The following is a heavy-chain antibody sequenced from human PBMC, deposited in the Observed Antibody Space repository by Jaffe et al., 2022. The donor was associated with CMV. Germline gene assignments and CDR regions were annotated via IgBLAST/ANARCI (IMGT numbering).Heavy chain of an antibody. J-gene: IGHJ6*02. CDR1: GFTFSSYS. CDR3: ARGGLILYDFWSGSGMDV. D-gene: IGHD3-3*01. V-gene: IGHV3-21*01. CDR2: ISSSSSYI. Sequence: EVQLVESGGGLVKPGGSLRLSCAASGFTFSSYSMNWVRQAPGKGLEWVSSISSSSSYIYYADSVKGRFTISRDNAKNSLYLQMNSLRAEDTAVYYCARGGLILYDFWSGSGMDVWGQGTTVTVSS.